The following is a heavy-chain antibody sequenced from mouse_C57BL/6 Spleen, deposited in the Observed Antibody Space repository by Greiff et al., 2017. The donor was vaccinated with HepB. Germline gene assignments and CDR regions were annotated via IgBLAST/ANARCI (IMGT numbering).Heavy chain of an antibody. J-gene: IGHJ3*01. CDR2: IYPGDGDT. CDR3: ASPVVATPFAY. CDR1: GYAFSSSW. D-gene: IGHD1-1*01. V-gene: IGHV1-82*01. Sequence: VQLQQSGPELVKPGASVKISCKASGYAFSSSWMNWVKQRPGKGLEWIGRIYPGDGDTNYNGKFKGKATLTADKSSSTAYMQLSSLTSEDSAVYFCASPVVATPFAYWGQGTLVTVSA.